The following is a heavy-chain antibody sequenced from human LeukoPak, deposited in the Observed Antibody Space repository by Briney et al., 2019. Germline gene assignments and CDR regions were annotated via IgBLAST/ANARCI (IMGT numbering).Heavy chain of an antibody. Sequence: SETLSLTCVVYGGSFSGYYWSWIRQPPGKGLEWIGEINHSGSTNYNPSLKSRVTISVDTSKNQFSLKLSSVTAADTAVYYCARSGPLVGATAGGYNWFDPWGQGTLVTVSS. CDR2: INHSGST. V-gene: IGHV4-34*01. D-gene: IGHD1-26*01. CDR3: ARSGPLVGATAGGYNWFDP. CDR1: GGSFSGYY. J-gene: IGHJ5*02.